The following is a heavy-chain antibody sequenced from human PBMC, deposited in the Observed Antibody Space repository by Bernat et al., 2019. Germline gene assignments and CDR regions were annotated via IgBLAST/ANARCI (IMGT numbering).Heavy chain of an antibody. CDR3: ARDSRFSGVYSMDV. CDR1: GFTFSSYG. CDR2: IWYDGSNK. J-gene: IGHJ6*03. D-gene: IGHD3-3*01. V-gene: IGHV3-33*01. Sequence: QVQLVESGGGVVQPGRSLRLSCAASGFTFSSYGMHWVRQAPGKGLEWVAVIWYDGSNKYYADSVKGRFTISRDNSKNTLYLQMNSLRAEDTAVYYCARDSRFSGVYSMDVWGKGTTVTVSS.